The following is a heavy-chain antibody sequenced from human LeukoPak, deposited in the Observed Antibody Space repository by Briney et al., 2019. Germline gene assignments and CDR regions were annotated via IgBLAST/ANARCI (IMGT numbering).Heavy chain of an antibody. V-gene: IGHV5-51*01. Sequence: GASLQISCKGSGSIFTSYWIGWVRPLPGKVLGWMGIIYPGDSDTRYSPSFQGQVTISADKSISTAYLQWSSLKASDTAMYYCARYEVAAAATGIDYWGQGTLVTVSS. CDR1: GSIFTSYW. J-gene: IGHJ4*02. D-gene: IGHD6-13*01. CDR3: ARYEVAAAATGIDY. CDR2: IYPGDSDT.